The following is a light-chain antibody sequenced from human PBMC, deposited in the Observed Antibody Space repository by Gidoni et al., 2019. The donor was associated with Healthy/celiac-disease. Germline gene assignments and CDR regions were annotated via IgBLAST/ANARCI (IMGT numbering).Light chain of an antibody. CDR1: SSDVGGYHY. J-gene: IGLJ1*01. CDR3: CSYAGSYTYV. V-gene: IGLV2-11*01. Sequence: QSALTQPRSVSGSPGQSVTISCTGTSSDVGGYHYVSWYQQHPGKAPKLMIYDVSKRPSGVPDRFSGSKSGNTASLTISGLQAADEADYYCCSYAGSYTYVFGTGTKVTVL. CDR2: DVS.